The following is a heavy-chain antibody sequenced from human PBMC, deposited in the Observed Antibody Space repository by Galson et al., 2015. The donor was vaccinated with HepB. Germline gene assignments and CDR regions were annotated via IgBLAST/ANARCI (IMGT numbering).Heavy chain of an antibody. Sequence: QSGAEVKKPGESLKISCKASGYRFTSYWIGWVRQMPGKGLEWVGIIYPGDSDTRYSPSFEGQVIISAEKSINTAYLKWSSLEASDTAMYYCARPSETYYYGSGTHSYYFDYWGQGTLVTVSS. V-gene: IGHV5-51*01. D-gene: IGHD3-10*01. CDR1: GYRFTSYW. CDR3: ARPSETYYYGSGTHSYYFDY. CDR2: IYPGDSDT. J-gene: IGHJ4*02.